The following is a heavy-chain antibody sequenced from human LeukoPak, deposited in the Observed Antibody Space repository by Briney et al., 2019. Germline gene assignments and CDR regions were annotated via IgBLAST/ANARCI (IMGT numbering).Heavy chain of an antibody. CDR2: INNDGSET. Sequence: PGGSLRLSCAASGFTFSSYWMQWVRQTPGKGLVWVSRINNDGSETNYVDSVKGRFTISRDNAKNTLYLQMNSLRAEDTAVYYCARAKRSSWYRSGGHYFDYWGQGTLVTVSS. CDR1: GFTFSSYW. J-gene: IGHJ4*02. V-gene: IGHV3-74*01. D-gene: IGHD6-13*01. CDR3: ARAKRSSWYRSGGHYFDY.